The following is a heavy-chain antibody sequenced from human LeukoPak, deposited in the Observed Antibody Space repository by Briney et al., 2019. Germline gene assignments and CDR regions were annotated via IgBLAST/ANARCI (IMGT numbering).Heavy chain of an antibody. J-gene: IGHJ4*02. CDR3: ARDGGDLDY. CDR2: INAYHGNT. V-gene: IGHV1-18*01. D-gene: IGHD2-21*02. CDR1: GYTFTNYG. Sequence: ASVKVSCKASGYTFTNYGISWVRQAPGQGLEWMGWINAYHGNTNYAQKLQGRVALTTDTSTSTAYMELKSLRSNDTAVYYCARDGGDLDYWGQGTLVTVSS.